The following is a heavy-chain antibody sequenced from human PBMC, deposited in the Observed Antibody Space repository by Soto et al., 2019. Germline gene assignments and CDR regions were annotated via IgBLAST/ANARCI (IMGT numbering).Heavy chain of an antibody. D-gene: IGHD3-10*01. CDR3: ARDFRAVIYYGSGSSIDY. CDR2: ISAYNGNT. Sequence: QVQLVQAGAEVKKPGASVKVSCKASGYTFISYGISWVRQAPGQGLAWMGWISAYNGNTNYAQKLQGRVTMTTATSTSTADMELRSLRSDDTAVYYCARDFRAVIYYGSGSSIDYWGQGTLVTVSS. CDR1: GYTFISYG. V-gene: IGHV1-18*01. J-gene: IGHJ4*02.